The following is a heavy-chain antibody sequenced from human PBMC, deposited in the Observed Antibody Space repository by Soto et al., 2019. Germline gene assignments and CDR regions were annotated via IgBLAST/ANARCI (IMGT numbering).Heavy chain of an antibody. D-gene: IGHD3-3*01. CDR1: GFTFSSYG. CDR3: AKAFITIFGVVSYMDV. CDR2: IWYDGSNK. J-gene: IGHJ6*03. Sequence: PGGSLRLSCAASGFTFSSYGMHWVRQAPGKGLEWVAVIWYDGSNKYYADSVKGRFTISRDNSKNTLYLQMNSLRAEDTAVYYCAKAFITIFGVVSYMDVWGKGTTVTVSS. V-gene: IGHV3-33*06.